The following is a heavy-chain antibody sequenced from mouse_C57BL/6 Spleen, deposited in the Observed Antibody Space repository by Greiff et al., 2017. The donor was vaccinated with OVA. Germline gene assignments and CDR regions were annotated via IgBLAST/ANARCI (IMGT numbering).Heavy chain of an antibody. D-gene: IGHD1-3*01. V-gene: IGHV1-64*01. CDR3: ARTNPDYDY. CDR1: GYTFTSYW. Sequence: QVQLQQPGSELVKPGASVKLSCKASGYTFTSYWMHWVKQRPGQGLEWIGMIPPNSGSDNYNEKFKSKATLTVDTASSTAYMQLSSLTAEDSAVYYCARTNPDYDYWGQGTTLTVST. CDR2: IPPNSGSD. J-gene: IGHJ2*01.